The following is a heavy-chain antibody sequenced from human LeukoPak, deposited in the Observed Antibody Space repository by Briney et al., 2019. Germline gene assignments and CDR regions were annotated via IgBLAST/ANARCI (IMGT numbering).Heavy chain of an antibody. Sequence: GGSLRLSCAASGFTFTTYDMSWVRQAPGKGLEWVSAISGSGGSTYYADSVKGRFTISRDNSKNTLYLQMNSLRAEDTAVYYCAKAGYSYSYGMDVWGQGTTVTVSS. V-gene: IGHV3-23*01. CDR1: GFTFTTYD. J-gene: IGHJ6*02. CDR3: AKAGYSYSYGMDV. CDR2: ISGSGGST.